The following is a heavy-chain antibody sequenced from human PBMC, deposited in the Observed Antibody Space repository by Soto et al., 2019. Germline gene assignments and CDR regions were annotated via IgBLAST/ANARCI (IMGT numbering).Heavy chain of an antibody. V-gene: IGHV1-46*01. J-gene: IGHJ6*02. CDR3: ARVWPDPYYYGMDV. CDR2: INPSGGST. CDR1: GYTFTSYY. Sequence: QVQLVQSGAEVKKPGASVKVSCKASGYTFTSYYMHWVRQAPGQGLEWMGIINPSGGSTSYAQKFPGRITLTRDTSTSTVYMELSSLRSEDTAVYYCARVWPDPYYYGMDVWGQGTTVTVSS. D-gene: IGHD2-21*01.